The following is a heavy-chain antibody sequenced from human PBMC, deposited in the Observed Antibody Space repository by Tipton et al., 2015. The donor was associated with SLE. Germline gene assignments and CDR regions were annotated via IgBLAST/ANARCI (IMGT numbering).Heavy chain of an antibody. CDR1: GGSVSSGGYY. CDR3: ARGKGSGSYSSGQFDF. V-gene: IGHV4-31*03. D-gene: IGHD3-10*01. CDR2: ICNSGGT. Sequence: TLSLTCTVSGGSVSSGGYYWSWIRQHPGKGLEWIGYICNSGGTDYSPSLKSRVTISADTSKNQFSLKLSSVTAADTAVYYCARGKGSGSYSSGQFDFWGQGTLVTVSS. J-gene: IGHJ4*02.